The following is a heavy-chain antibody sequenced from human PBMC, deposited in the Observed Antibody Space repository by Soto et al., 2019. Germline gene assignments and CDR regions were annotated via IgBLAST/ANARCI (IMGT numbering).Heavy chain of an antibody. CDR1: GFSLSTSGVG. CDR3: AHIKAARPPEIVDS. J-gene: IGHJ4*02. D-gene: IGHD6-6*01. CDR2: IYWDDDK. V-gene: IGHV2-5*02. Sequence: SGSTLVNPTQTLTLTCTFSGFSLSTSGVGVGWIRQSPGKALEWPALIYWDDDKRYRPSLKNRLTITRDTSKNQVVLTMTKMDPVDTSTYYCAHIKAARPPEIVDSWGKETVVTISS.